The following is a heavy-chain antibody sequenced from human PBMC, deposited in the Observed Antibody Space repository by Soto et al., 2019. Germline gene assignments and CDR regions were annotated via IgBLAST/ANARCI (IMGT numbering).Heavy chain of an antibody. CDR3: AKQQGPGTPYYYAMDV. Sequence: GGSLRLSCAASGFTFSTYAMSWVRQAPGKGLEWVSVIRSSGDRTYYADSVKGRFTISRDNSKNTLYMQMNSLRAEDTAVYYCAKQQGPGTPYYYAMDVWGQGTTVTVSS. CDR1: GFTFSTYA. CDR2: IRSSGDRT. V-gene: IGHV3-23*01. D-gene: IGHD1-1*01. J-gene: IGHJ6*02.